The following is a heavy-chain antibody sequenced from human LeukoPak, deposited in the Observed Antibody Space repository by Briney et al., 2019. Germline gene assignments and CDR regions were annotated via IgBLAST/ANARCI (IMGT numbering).Heavy chain of an antibody. J-gene: IGHJ4*02. CDR1: GFTFSTYG. Sequence: GGSLRLSCAASGFTFSTYGMHWVRQAPGKGLEWVAVISYDGSNKYYADSVKGRFTISRDNSKNTLYLQMNSLRAEDTAVYYCAKELWVVAATPFWADYWGQGTLVTVSS. V-gene: IGHV3-30*18. D-gene: IGHD2-15*01. CDR2: ISYDGSNK. CDR3: AKELWVVAATPFWADY.